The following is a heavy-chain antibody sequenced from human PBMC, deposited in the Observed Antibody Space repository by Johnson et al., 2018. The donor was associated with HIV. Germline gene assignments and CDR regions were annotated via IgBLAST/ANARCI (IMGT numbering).Heavy chain of an antibody. V-gene: IGHV3-30*14. J-gene: IGHJ3*02. D-gene: IGHD1-7*01. CDR2: ISYDGSNK. Sequence: QVQLVESGGGVVQPGRSLRLSCAASGFTFSSYAMHWVRQAPGKGLEWVAVISYDGSNKYYADSVKGLFTISRDNSKNTLYLQMNSLRAEDTAVYYCARAGQLPEDAFDIWGQGTMVTVSS. CDR3: ARAGQLPEDAFDI. CDR1: GFTFSSYA.